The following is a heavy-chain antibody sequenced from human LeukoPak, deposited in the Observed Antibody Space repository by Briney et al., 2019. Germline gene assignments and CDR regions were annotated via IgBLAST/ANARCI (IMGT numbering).Heavy chain of an antibody. CDR1: GFTFSSYW. CDR3: ARGGSAYSSSWSTFDY. Sequence: GGSLRLSCAASGFTFSSYWMHWVRQVSGKGLVWVSRINSDGSSTSYADSVKGRFAISRDNAKNTLCLQVNSLRAEDTTVYYCARGGSAYSSSWSTFDYWGQGALVTVSA. D-gene: IGHD6-13*01. V-gene: IGHV3-74*01. CDR2: INSDGSST. J-gene: IGHJ4*02.